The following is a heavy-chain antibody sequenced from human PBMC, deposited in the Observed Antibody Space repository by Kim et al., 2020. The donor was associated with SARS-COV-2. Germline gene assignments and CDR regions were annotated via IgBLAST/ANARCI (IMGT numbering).Heavy chain of an antibody. CDR2: IYYSGST. CDR1: GGSISSGDYY. Sequence: SETLSLTCTVSGGSISSGDYYWSWIRQSPGEGLEWIGYIYYSGSTYYNPSLKSRLTISVDTSKNQFSLKLTSVTAADTAVYYCASQPDYWGQGTLVTVSS. V-gene: IGHV4-30-4*01. CDR3: ASQPDY. J-gene: IGHJ4*02.